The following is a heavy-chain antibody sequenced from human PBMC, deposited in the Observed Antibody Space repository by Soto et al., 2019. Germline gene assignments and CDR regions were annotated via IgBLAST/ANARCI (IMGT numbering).Heavy chain of an antibody. CDR1: GFTFIASS. V-gene: IGHV1-58*01. D-gene: IGHD6-19*01. CDR2: IVVGSGST. CDR3: AAVNEGSGWFNFVA. Sequence: AVTVSCTASGFTFIASSVQWVRHARGQRLEWIGWIVVGSGSTNYAQKFHERVNITRDMSTSPAYMELRTLRSEDSAVYYCAAVNEGSGWFNFVAWGQGTLVTGSS. J-gene: IGHJ4*02.